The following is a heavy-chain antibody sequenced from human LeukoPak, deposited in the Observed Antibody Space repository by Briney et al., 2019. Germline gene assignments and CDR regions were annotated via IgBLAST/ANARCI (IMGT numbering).Heavy chain of an antibody. V-gene: IGHV3-21*01. J-gene: IGHJ4*02. CDR3: ARDCPGLAVEGDY. CDR2: IISSSSYI. Sequence: GGSLRLSSAASGFSPSSYSMNWVRPAPGRGLGCVSSIISSSSYIYYADSVKGRFTISRDNAKKSLYLQMNRLRAEDTAVYYCARDCPGLAVEGDYWGQGTLVTVSS. D-gene: IGHD6-19*01. CDR1: GFSPSSYS.